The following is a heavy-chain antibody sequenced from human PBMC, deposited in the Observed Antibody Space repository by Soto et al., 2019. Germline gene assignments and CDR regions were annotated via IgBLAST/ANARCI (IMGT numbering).Heavy chain of an antibody. J-gene: IGHJ4*02. CDR2: IYHGGTT. CDR3: VSSLNYDFWRDGGRHFYFDY. Sequence: QVQLQESGPGLVKPSGTLSLTCAVSGGSISSSYWWNWVRQTPRGGLEWIGKIYHGGTTNYNPSLKNRVTISVDKSKNQSSLKLTSVTAADTAVYYCVSSLNYDFWRDGGRHFYFDYRGRGILATLSS. D-gene: IGHD3-3*01. V-gene: IGHV4-4*02. CDR1: GGSISSSYW.